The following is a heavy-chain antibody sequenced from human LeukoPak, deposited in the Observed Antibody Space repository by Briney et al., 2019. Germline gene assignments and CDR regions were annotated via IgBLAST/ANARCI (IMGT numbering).Heavy chain of an antibody. D-gene: IGHD3-22*01. CDR2: ISYDGSNK. J-gene: IGHJ3*02. CDR1: GFTFSSYS. CDR3: AKGTDYYDSSGYYYLWGAFDI. Sequence: PGGSLRLSCAASGFTFSSYSMNWVRQAPGKGLEWVAVISYDGSNKYYADSVKGRFTISRDNSKNTLYLQMNSLRAEDTAVYYCAKGTDYYDSSGYYYLWGAFDIWGQGTMVTVSS. V-gene: IGHV3-30*18.